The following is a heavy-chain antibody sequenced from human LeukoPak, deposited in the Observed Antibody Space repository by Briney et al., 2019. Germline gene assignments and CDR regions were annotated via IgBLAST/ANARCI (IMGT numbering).Heavy chain of an antibody. D-gene: IGHD2-2*01. CDR3: ARLVVPAATYWFDP. V-gene: IGHV4-59*01. Sequence: SETLSLTCTVSGGSISSYYWSWIRQPPGKGLEWIGYIYYSGSNNYNPSLKSRVTISVDTSKNQFSLKLSSVTAADTAVYYCARLVVPAATYWFDPWRQGTLVTVSS. J-gene: IGHJ5*02. CDR1: GGSISSYY. CDR2: IYYSGSN.